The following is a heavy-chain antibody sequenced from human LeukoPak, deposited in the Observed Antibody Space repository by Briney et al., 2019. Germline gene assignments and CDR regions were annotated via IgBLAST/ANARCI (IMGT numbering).Heavy chain of an antibody. J-gene: IGHJ4*02. V-gene: IGHV3-21*01. Sequence: SGGSLRLSCEASGFSLSDYGMNWVRQAPGKGLEWVSSISSSSSYIYYADSVKGRFTISRDNAKNSLYLQMNSLRAEDTAVYYCARDFGQWLVPQSGRLFDYWGQGTLVTVSS. CDR3: ARDFGQWLVPQSGRLFDY. CDR1: GFSLSDYG. CDR2: ISSSSSYI. D-gene: IGHD6-19*01.